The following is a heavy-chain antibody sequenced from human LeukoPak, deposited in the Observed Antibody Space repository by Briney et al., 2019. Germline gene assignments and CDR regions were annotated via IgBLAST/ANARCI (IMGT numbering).Heavy chain of an antibody. V-gene: IGHV1-2*02. CDR3: ARDPSVKYYMDV. D-gene: IGHD4-17*01. CDR1: GYTFTGYY. J-gene: IGHJ6*03. CDR2: IDPKSGGT. Sequence: ASVKVSCKASGYTFTGYYLHWVRQAPGQGGEWMGWIDPKSGGTKIAQNFQGRVTMTRDTSISTAYMELSRLASDDTAVYYCARDPSVKYYMDVWGKGTTVTVSS.